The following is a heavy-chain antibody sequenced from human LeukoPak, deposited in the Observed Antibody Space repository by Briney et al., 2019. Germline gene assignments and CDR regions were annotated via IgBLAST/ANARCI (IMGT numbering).Heavy chain of an antibody. V-gene: IGHV4-34*01. CDR3: ARGPSVFTMVRGVIIFDY. D-gene: IGHD3-10*01. CDR1: GGSFSGYY. CDR2: INHSGST. J-gene: IGHJ4*02. Sequence: SETLSLTCAVYGGSFSGYYWSWIRQPPGKGLEWIGEINHSGSTNYNPSLKSRVTISVDTSKNQFSPKLSSVTAADTAVYYCARGPSVFTMVRGVIIFDYWGQGTLVTVSS.